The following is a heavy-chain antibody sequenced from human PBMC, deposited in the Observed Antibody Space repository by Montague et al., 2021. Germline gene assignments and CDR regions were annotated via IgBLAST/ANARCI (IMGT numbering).Heavy chain of an antibody. CDR1: GDSVSSNDAT. D-gene: IGHD5-24*01. J-gene: IGHJ5*02. CDR2: TYYRSKWYN. Sequence: CAISGDSVSSNDATWNWIRQSPSRGLERPGRTYYRSKWYNEYAISVKSRITVNPDTSKNQFSLLLNSVTPEDTAVYYCARGWQKRFDPWGQGTLVTVSS. CDR3: ARGWQKRFDP. V-gene: IGHV6-1*01.